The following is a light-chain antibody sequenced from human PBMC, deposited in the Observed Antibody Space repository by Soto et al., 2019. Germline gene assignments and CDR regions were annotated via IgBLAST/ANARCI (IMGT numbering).Light chain of an antibody. Sequence: SYELTQPPSVSVSPGQTARITCSGDALPKQYAYWYQQKSGQAPVLVIYKDTERPSGIPERFSGSSSGTTVTLTIGGVRAEDEADYYCQSADSSGPYGVVFGGGTKLTVL. J-gene: IGLJ2*01. CDR1: ALPKQY. CDR2: KDT. CDR3: QSADSSGPYGVV. V-gene: IGLV3-25*03.